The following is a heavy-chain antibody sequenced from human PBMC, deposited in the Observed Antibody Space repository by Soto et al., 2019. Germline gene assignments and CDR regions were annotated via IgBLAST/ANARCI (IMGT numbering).Heavy chain of an antibody. CDR1: WYSFTRYW. D-gene: IGHD5-18*01. CDR3: ARTSMQSRGYSYGHGGMDV. CDR2: IDPSDSYT. Sequence: PGGCLKISCKGSWYSFTRYWVDWGGQMPREGLEWMGRIDPSDSYTNYSPSFQGHVTISADKSISTAYLQWSSLKASDTAMYYCARTSMQSRGYSYGHGGMDVWGQGTTVTVSS. J-gene: IGHJ6*02. V-gene: IGHV5-10-1*01.